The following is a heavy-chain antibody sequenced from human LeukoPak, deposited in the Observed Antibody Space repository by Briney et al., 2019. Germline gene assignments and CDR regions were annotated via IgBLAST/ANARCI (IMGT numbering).Heavy chain of an antibody. CDR3: ATEKGDSPDY. V-gene: IGHV3-23*01. Sequence: GRSLRLSCAASGFTFSSYAMSWVRQAPGKGLEWVSGISGSGANTYYGDSVKGRFTISRDNSKNTLYLQMNSLRAEDTAVYYCATEKGDSPDYWGQGTLVTVSS. J-gene: IGHJ4*02. D-gene: IGHD2-21*01. CDR2: ISGSGANT. CDR1: GFTFSSYA.